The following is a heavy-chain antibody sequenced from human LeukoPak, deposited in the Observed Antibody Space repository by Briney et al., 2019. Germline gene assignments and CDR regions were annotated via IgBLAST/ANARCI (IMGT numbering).Heavy chain of an antibody. V-gene: IGHV4-34*01. CDR2: INHSGST. CDR1: GGSFSGYY. Sequence: PSETLSLTCAVYGGSFSGYYWSWIRQPPGKGLEWIGEINHSGSTNYHPSLKSRVTISVDTSKNQFSLKLSSVTAADTAVYYCARSDYGSAYYFDYWGQGTLVTVSS. D-gene: IGHD3-10*01. J-gene: IGHJ4*02. CDR3: ARSDYGSAYYFDY.